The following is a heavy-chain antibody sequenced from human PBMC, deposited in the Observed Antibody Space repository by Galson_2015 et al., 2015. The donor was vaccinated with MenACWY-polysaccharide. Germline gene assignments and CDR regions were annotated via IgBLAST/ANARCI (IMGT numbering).Heavy chain of an antibody. CDR2: IKSDGSST. D-gene: IGHD5-12*01. Sequence: SLRLSCAASGFTFSTYWMHWVRQAPGKGLVWVSRIKSDGSSTNYADSVKGRFTISSDNAKNTLYLQMNSLRAEDTALYYCARGYSAHGRGQGALVIVSA. V-gene: IGHV3-74*01. CDR3: ARGYSAHG. J-gene: IGHJ4*02. CDR1: GFTFSTYW.